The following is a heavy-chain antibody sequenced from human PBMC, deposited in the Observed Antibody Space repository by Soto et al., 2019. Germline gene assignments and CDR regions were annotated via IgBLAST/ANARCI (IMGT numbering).Heavy chain of an antibody. V-gene: IGHV3-21*01. CDR2: ISSSSSYI. D-gene: IGHD6-13*01. Sequence: GGSLRLSCAASGFTFSSYSMNWVRQAPGKGLEWVSSISSSSSYIYYADSVKGRFTISRDNAKNSLYLQMNSLRTEDTAVYYCARDYEGSSSLDYWGQGTLVTVSS. CDR1: GFTFSSYS. CDR3: ARDYEGSSSLDY. J-gene: IGHJ4*02.